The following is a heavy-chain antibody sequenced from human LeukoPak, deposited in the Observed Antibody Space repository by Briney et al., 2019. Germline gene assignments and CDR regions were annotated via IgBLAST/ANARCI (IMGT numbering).Heavy chain of an antibody. CDR3: ARGDHFSGGY. J-gene: IGHJ4*02. Sequence: TGGSLRLSCAASGFTFSTYWMSWVRQAPGKGLERVTNINQDGNEKFYVDSVKGRFTISRDNAKNSLYLQMNSLRVEDTAVYYCARGDHFSGGYWGQGTLVTVSS. D-gene: IGHD2/OR15-2a*01. CDR2: INQDGNEK. CDR1: GFTFSTYW. V-gene: IGHV3-7*04.